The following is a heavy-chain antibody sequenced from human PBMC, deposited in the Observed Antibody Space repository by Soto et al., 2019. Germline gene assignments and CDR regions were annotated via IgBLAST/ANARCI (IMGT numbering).Heavy chain of an antibody. V-gene: IGHV4-59*01. D-gene: IGHD6-19*01. Sequence: SETLSLTCTVSGGSISSYYWSWIRQPPGKGLEWIGYIYYSGSTNYNPSLKSRVTISVDTSKNQFSLKLSSVTAADTAVYYCASGGIAVAGYFDYWGQGTLVTASS. CDR3: ASGGIAVAGYFDY. J-gene: IGHJ4*02. CDR2: IYYSGST. CDR1: GGSISSYY.